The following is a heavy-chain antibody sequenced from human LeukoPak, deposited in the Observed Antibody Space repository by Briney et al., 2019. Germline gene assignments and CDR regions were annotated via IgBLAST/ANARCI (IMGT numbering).Heavy chain of an antibody. J-gene: IGHJ6*03. CDR2: IYTSGST. Sequence: KSSETLSLTCTVSGGSISSGSYYWSWIRQPAGKGLEWIGRIYTSGSTNYNPSLKSRVTISVDTSKNQLSLKLSSVTAADTAVYYCARDSLYYYYYMDVWGKGTTVTVSS. CDR1: GGSISSGSYY. V-gene: IGHV4-61*02. CDR3: ARDSLYYYYYMDV.